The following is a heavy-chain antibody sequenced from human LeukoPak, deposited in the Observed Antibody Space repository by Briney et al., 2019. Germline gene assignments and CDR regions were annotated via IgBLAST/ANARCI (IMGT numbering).Heavy chain of an antibody. CDR1: GFTFSSYA. V-gene: IGHV3-23*01. CDR2: ISGSGGST. CDR3: ARAYSSSFNVPWMDY. Sequence: PGGSLRLSCAASGFTFSSYAMSWVRQAPGKGLEWVSAISGSGGSTYYADSVKGRFTISRDNAKNSLYLQMNSLRAEDTALYYCARAYSSSFNVPWMDYWGQGTLVTVSS. D-gene: IGHD6-13*01. J-gene: IGHJ4*02.